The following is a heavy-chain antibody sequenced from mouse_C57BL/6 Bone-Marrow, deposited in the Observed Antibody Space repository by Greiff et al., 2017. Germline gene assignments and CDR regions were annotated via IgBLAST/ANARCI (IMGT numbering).Heavy chain of an antibody. D-gene: IGHD1-1*02. V-gene: IGHV1-26*01. J-gene: IGHJ1*03. Sequence: EVQLQQSGPELVKPGASVKISCKASGYTFTDYYMNLVKQSHGKSLEWIGDINPNNGGTGYNQKFKGTANFTVDKSSSTAYMELRSLTSEDSAVYYCARLTLDYVDVWGTGTTVTVSS. CDR3: ARLTLDYVDV. CDR2: INPNNGGT. CDR1: GYTFTDYY.